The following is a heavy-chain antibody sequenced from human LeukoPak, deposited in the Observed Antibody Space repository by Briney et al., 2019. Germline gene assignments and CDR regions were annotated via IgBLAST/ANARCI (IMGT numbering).Heavy chain of an antibody. CDR3: ARDRKSGSYRAPPDY. D-gene: IGHD1-26*01. Sequence: PGGSLRLSCAASGFTFSSYEMNWVRQAPGKGLEWVSSISSSSSYIYYADSVKGRFTISRDNAKNSLYLQMNSLRAEDTAVYYCARDRKSGSYRAPPDYWGQGTLVTVSS. CDR1: GFTFSSYE. CDR2: ISSSSSYI. J-gene: IGHJ4*02. V-gene: IGHV3-21*01.